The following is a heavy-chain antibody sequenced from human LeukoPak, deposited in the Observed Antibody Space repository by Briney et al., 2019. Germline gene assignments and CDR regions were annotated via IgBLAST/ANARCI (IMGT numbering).Heavy chain of an antibody. Sequence: SETLSLTCTVSGGSISSSSYCWGWIRQPPGKGLEWIGNIYYIGTTYYNPSLRSRVTISLDTSKSQFSLKLTSVTAADTAVYYCARGFELSDAFDIWGQGTMVTVSS. CDR3: ARGFELSDAFDI. CDR2: IYYIGTT. J-gene: IGHJ3*02. CDR1: GGSISSSSYC. V-gene: IGHV4-39*07. D-gene: IGHD1-1*01.